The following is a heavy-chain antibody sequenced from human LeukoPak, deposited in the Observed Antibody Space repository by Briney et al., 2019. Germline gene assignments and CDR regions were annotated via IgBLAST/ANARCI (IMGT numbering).Heavy chain of an antibody. Sequence: SETLSLTCTVSGGSISSSSYFWGWIRQPPGKGLGWIGSIYYTGSTYHNPSLKSRVTISVDTSKNQFFLKLSSVTAADTAVYYCVTMFYSSGRCQWFDPWGQGTLVTVSS. CDR3: VTMFYSSGRCQWFDP. V-gene: IGHV4-39*01. CDR1: GGSISSSSYF. D-gene: IGHD6-19*01. J-gene: IGHJ5*02. CDR2: IYYTGST.